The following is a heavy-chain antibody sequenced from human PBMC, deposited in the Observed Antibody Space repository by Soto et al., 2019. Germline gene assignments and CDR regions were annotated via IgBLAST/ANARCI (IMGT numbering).Heavy chain of an antibody. J-gene: IGHJ6*02. D-gene: IGHD2-2*01. V-gene: IGHV1-2*04. CDR3: ARGHCSSTSCYGPPSPYYYYYGMDV. Sequence: GASVKASCKASGYTFTGYYMHWVRQAPGQGLEWMGWINPNSGGTNYAQKFQGWVTMTRDTSISTAYMELSRLRSDDTAVYYCARGHCSSTSCYGPPSPYYYYYGMDVWGQGTTVTVSS. CDR1: GYTFTGYY. CDR2: INPNSGGT.